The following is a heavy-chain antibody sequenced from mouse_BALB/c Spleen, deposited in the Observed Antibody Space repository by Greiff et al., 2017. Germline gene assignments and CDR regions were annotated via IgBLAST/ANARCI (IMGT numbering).Heavy chain of an antibody. J-gene: IGHJ1*01. Sequence: QVQLKESGPGLVAPSQSLSITCTVSGFSLTSYGVHWVRQPPGKGLEWLGVIWAGGSTNYNSALMSRLSISKDNSKSQVFLKMNSLQTDDTAMYYCARGEIYYYGSRDWYFDVWGAGTTVTVSS. CDR1: GFSLTSYG. D-gene: IGHD1-1*01. CDR2: IWAGGST. CDR3: ARGEIYYYGSRDWYFDV. V-gene: IGHV2-9*02.